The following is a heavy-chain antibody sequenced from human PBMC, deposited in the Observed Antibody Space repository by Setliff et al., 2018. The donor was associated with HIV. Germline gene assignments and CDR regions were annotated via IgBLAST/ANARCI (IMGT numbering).Heavy chain of an antibody. V-gene: IGHV3-7*05. CDR3: AREYSEAAPHFDS. CDR1: GFIFSDYW. CDR2: IRQDGGET. D-gene: IGHD6-6*01. Sequence: PGGSLRLSCVTSGFIFSDYWMSWVRQAPGKGLEWVANIRQDGGETHYVDSVKGRFTISRDNAKNSLYLQMNGLGAEDTAFYYCAREYSEAAPHFDSWGQGTLVAVSS. J-gene: IGHJ5*01.